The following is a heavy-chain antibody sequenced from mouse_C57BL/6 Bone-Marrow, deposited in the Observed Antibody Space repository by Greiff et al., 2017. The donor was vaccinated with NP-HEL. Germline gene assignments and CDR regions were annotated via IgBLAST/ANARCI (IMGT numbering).Heavy chain of an antibody. CDR2: ISYDGSN. Sequence: VQLQQSGPGLVKPSQSLSLTCSVTGYSITSGYYWNWIRQFPGNKLEWMGYISYDGSNNYNPSLKNRISITRDTSKNQFFLKLNSVTTEDTATYYCARGKSFYDYGDGGQGTTLTVSS. CDR1: GYSITSGYY. J-gene: IGHJ2*01. D-gene: IGHD2-4*01. V-gene: IGHV3-6*01. CDR3: ARGKSFYDYGD.